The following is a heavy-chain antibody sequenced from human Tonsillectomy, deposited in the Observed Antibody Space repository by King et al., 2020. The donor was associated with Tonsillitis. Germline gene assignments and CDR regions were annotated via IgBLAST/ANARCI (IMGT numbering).Heavy chain of an antibody. D-gene: IGHD3-22*01. Sequence: VQLQESGPGLVKPSQTLSLTCTVSGGSISSGGHYWTWIRQHPGKALEWIGYIYSTGSTYYNPSLKSRVTISVDTSKNQFSLKVNSVTAADTAVYFCARGARYDSSNYLWFDPWGQGTRVTVSS. J-gene: IGHJ5*02. CDR2: IYSTGST. CDR3: ARGARYDSSNYLWFDP. V-gene: IGHV4-31*03. CDR1: GGSISSGGHY.